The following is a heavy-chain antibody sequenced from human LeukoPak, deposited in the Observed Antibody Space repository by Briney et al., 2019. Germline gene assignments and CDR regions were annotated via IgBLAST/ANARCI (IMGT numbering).Heavy chain of an antibody. CDR1: GGSISSYY. V-gene: IGHV4-59*01. D-gene: IGHD2-15*01. CDR3: ATRSTGVAATFDS. J-gene: IGHJ4*02. CDR2: IYYSGNS. Sequence: SETLSLTCTVSGGSISSYYWSWIRQPPGKGLEWIGYIYYSGNSNYNPSLKSRVTISADTSKNEFSLKLSSVTAADTAVYYCATRSTGVAATFDSSGQGALVTVSS.